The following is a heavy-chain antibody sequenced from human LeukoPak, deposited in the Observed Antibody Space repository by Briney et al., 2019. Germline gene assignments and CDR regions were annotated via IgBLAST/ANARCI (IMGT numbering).Heavy chain of an antibody. CDR2: IYHSGST. CDR3: AREGVMTALDY. V-gene: IGHV4-30-2*01. Sequence: SETLSLTCTVSGGSISSGGYYWSWIRQPPGKGLEWIGYIYHSGSTYYNPSLKSRVTISVDRSKNQFSLKLSSVTAADTAVYYCAREGVMTALDYWGQGTLVTVSS. D-gene: IGHD3-16*01. CDR1: GGSISSGGYY. J-gene: IGHJ4*02.